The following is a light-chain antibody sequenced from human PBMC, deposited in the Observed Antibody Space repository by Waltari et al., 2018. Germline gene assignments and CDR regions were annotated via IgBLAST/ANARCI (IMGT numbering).Light chain of an antibody. J-gene: IGLJ3*02. CDR1: FRADRDYNS. V-gene: IGLV2-14*03. CDR3: TSYTLLTFTWQ. CDR2: DVA. Sequence: QSDLTQPASVSGSLGQSITISCTAPFRADRDYNSISWYQHHPGQAPKLLFFDVAHRPSGVSHRFSASQSGDTASLSISGLRPEDEATYYCTSYTLLTFTWQFGGGTKLTV.